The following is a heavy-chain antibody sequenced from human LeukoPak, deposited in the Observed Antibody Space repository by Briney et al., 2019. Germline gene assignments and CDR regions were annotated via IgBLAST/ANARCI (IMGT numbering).Heavy chain of an antibody. V-gene: IGHV4-39*01. CDR2: IYYSGST. D-gene: IGHD3-3*01. CDR1: GGSISSSSYY. Sequence: NPSETLSLTCTVSGGSISSSSYYWGWIRQPPGKGLEWIGSIYYSGSTYYNPSLKSRVTISVDTSKNQFSLKLSSVTAADTAVYYCAGDYDFWSGPPGDYYYYMDVWGKGTTVTVSS. J-gene: IGHJ6*03. CDR3: AGDYDFWSGPPGDYYYYMDV.